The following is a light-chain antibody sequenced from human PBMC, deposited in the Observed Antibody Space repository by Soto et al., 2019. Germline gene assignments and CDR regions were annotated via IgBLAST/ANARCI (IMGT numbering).Light chain of an antibody. CDR3: DSYTSSSSYV. V-gene: IGLV2-14*01. Sequence: QSVLTHPASVSRSHRQSIGIFCTRTGSDVGGYRYVSWYHQHPGTAPTLIIYDVSNRPSGVSDRFSGSKSGNTASLTISGLQSEEEADYYCDSYTSSSSYVFGSGNKVTV. CDR2: DVS. CDR1: GSDVGGYRY. J-gene: IGLJ1*01.